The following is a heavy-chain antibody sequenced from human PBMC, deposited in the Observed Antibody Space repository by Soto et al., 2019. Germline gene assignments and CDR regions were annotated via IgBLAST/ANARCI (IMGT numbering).Heavy chain of an antibody. J-gene: IGHJ5*02. CDR3: ARAKIGYYDSSGYSRVNWFDP. D-gene: IGHD3-22*01. V-gene: IGHV4-59*01. CDR1: GGSISSYY. Sequence: SETLSLTCTVSGGSISSYYWSWIRQPPGKGLEWIGYIYYSGSTNYNPSLKSRVTISVDTSKNQFSLKLSSVTAADTAVYYCARAKIGYYDSSGYSRVNWFDPWGQGTLVTVSS. CDR2: IYYSGST.